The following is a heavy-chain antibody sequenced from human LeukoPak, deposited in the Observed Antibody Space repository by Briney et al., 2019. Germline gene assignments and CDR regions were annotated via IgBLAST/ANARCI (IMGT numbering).Heavy chain of an antibody. D-gene: IGHD1-1*01. CDR1: GGTFSSSA. CDR3: ARGGGGYNWNDVPDF. Sequence: SVKVSCRTSGGTFSSSAISWVRQAPGQGLEWMGGIIPLFGKANYAQKFRGRVTITADESTSTVYMEMSSLTSDDTAVYYCARGGGGYNWNDVPDFWGQGTLVTVSS. J-gene: IGHJ4*02. CDR2: IIPLFGKA. V-gene: IGHV1-69*13.